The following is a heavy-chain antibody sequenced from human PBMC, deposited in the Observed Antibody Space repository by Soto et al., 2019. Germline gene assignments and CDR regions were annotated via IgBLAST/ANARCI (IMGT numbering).Heavy chain of an antibody. Sequence: QVQLVQSGAEVKKPGTSVKVSCKTSGGTFGSYAISWVRQAPGQGLEWMGGIIPIFSTPNYAQKFQGRVTITADESTSPAYMELSSLRSEDTAVYYCARPIQYYFDTSAQSAWFDPWGQGTLVTVSS. CDR3: ARPIQYYFDTSAQSAWFDP. J-gene: IGHJ5*02. CDR2: IIPIFSTP. V-gene: IGHV1-69*12. D-gene: IGHD3-22*01. CDR1: GGTFGSYA.